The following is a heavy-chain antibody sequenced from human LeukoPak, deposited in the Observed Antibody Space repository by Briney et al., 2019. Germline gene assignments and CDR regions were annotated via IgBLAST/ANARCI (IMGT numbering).Heavy chain of an antibody. Sequence: SEILSLTCTVSGGSISSSSYYWGWIRQPPGKGLEWIGSIYYSGSTYYNPSLKSRVTISVDTSKNQFSLKLSSVTAADTAVYYCSRMDGLIFYGDYPNWFDPWGQGNLVTVSS. V-gene: IGHV4-39*01. CDR2: IYYSGST. J-gene: IGHJ5*02. D-gene: IGHD4-17*01. CDR3: SRMDGLIFYGDYPNWFDP. CDR1: GGSISSSSYY.